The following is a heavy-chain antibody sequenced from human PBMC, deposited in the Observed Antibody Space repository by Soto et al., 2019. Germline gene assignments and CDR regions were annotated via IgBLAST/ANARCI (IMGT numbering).Heavy chain of an antibody. CDR2: ISSSGADT. CDR1: GFTFSTYA. V-gene: IGHV3-23*01. D-gene: IGHD6-19*01. CDR3: ALGSSGWQTSWWFDS. Sequence: EVQLLESGGGLVQPGGSLRLSCAASGFTFSTYAMSWVRQAPGKGLKWVSTISSSGADTYYADSLKGRFTISRDNSKKTLYLQMNSLRAEDTAEYYCALGSSGWQTSWWFDSWGQGTKVTVSS. J-gene: IGHJ5*01.